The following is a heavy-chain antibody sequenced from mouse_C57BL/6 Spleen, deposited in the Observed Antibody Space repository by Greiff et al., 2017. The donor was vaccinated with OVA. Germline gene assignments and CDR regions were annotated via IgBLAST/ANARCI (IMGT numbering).Heavy chain of an antibody. D-gene: IGHD3-3*01. V-gene: IGHV5-16*01. CDR1: GFTFSDYY. CDR3: AREGRYYYAMDY. J-gene: IGHJ4*01. CDR2: INYDGSST. Sequence: EVMLVESEGGLVQPGSSMKPSCTASGFTFSDYYMAWVRQVPEKGLEWVANINYDGSSTYYLDSLKSRFIISRDNAKNILYLQMSSLKSEDTATYYCAREGRYYYAMDYWGQGTSVTVSS.